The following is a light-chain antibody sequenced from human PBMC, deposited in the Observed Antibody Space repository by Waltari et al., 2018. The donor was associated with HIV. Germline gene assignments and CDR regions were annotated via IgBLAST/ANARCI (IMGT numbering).Light chain of an antibody. Sequence: EIVMTQSPATLSVSPGERATLSCRASQSVSTNLAWYQPQPGTAPGLLIYSASTRATGISSRFSGSGSGTVFTLTISSLQSEDFAVYYCQQYNDWPPLTFGGGTKVEMK. CDR1: QSVSTN. V-gene: IGKV3-15*01. CDR2: SAS. CDR3: QQYNDWPPLT. J-gene: IGKJ4*01.